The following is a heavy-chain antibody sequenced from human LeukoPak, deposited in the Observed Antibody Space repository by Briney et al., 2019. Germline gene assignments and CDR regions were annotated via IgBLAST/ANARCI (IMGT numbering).Heavy chain of an antibody. Sequence: SVKVSCKASGGTFSSYAISWVRQAPGQGLEWMGGIIPIFGTANYAQKFQGRVTITADKSTSTAYMELSSLRSEDTAVYYCARPWLVQNYYYGMDVWGKGTTVTVSS. CDR1: GGTFSSYA. D-gene: IGHD6-19*01. CDR2: IIPIFGTA. V-gene: IGHV1-69*06. CDR3: ARPWLVQNYYYGMDV. J-gene: IGHJ6*04.